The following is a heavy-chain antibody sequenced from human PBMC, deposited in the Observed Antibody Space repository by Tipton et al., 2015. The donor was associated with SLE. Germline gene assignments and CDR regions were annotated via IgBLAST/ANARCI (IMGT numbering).Heavy chain of an antibody. Sequence: SLRLSCAASGFTFSDYYMSWIRQAPGKGLAWVSYISSSGSTIYYADSVKGRFTISRDNAKNSLYLQMNSLRAEDTAVYSCARQYCSSTSCYPFDYWGQGTLVTVSS. D-gene: IGHD2-2*01. CDR1: GFTFSDYY. CDR3: ARQYCSSTSCYPFDY. CDR2: ISSSGSTI. V-gene: IGHV3-11*04. J-gene: IGHJ4*02.